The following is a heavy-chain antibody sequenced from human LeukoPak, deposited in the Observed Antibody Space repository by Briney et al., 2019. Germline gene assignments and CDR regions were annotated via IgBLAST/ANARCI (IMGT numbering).Heavy chain of an antibody. V-gene: IGHV4-4*07. D-gene: IGHD2-15*01. Sequence: SETLSLTCTVSGGSISNDYWSWIRQPAGKGLEWIGRIYTSGSTDYNPSLKSRVTISKDTSKNEFSLKLSSVTAADTAVYYCARDSPPAYCSGGSCYFDYWGQGTLVTVSS. CDR1: GGSISNDY. J-gene: IGHJ4*02. CDR3: ARDSPPAYCSGGSCYFDY. CDR2: IYTSGST.